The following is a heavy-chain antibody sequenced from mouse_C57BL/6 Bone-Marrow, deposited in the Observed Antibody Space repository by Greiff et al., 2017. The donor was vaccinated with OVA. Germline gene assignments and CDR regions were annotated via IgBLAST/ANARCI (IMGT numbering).Heavy chain of an antibody. CDR1: GFNIKDDY. D-gene: IGHD1-1*01. CDR3: TSHYGSSYGSAMDY. CDR2: IDPENGDT. J-gene: IGHJ4*01. Sequence: EVQLQQSGAELVRPGASVKLSCTASGFNIKDDYMHWVKQRPEQGLEWIGWIDPENGDTEYASQFQGKAPITADTSSNTAYLQLSSLTSEDTAVYYCTSHYGSSYGSAMDYWGQGTSVTVSS. V-gene: IGHV14-4*01.